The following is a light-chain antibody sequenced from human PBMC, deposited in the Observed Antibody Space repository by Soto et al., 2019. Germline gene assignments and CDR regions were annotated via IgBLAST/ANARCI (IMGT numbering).Light chain of an antibody. Sequence: DIVLTHFPLSLPVTPGEPASISCNASQSLLHSNGYNYVDWYLQKPGQSPHLLIFMGSNRASGVPDRFSGSGSATDFALKISRVEAEDVGVYYCMQALQTPITFGQGTRLEIK. J-gene: IGKJ5*01. CDR3: MQALQTPIT. CDR2: MGS. V-gene: IGKV2-28*01. CDR1: QSLLHSNGYNY.